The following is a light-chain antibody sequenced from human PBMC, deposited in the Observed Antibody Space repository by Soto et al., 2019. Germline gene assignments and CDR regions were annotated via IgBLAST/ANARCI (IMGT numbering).Light chain of an antibody. Sequence: QLVLTQSPSASASLGASVKLTCTLSSGHSSNAIAWHQQQPEKGPRYLMKLNSDGRHTKGDGIPDRFSGASSGAERYLTISSPQSEDEADYYCQTWGTGTWVFGGGTKLTVL. CDR3: QTWGTGTWV. CDR2: LNSDGRH. V-gene: IGLV4-69*01. J-gene: IGLJ3*02. CDR1: SGHSSNA.